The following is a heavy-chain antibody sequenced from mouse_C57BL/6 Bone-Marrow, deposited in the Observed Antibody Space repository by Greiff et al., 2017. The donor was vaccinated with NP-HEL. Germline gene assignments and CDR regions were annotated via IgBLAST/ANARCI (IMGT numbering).Heavy chain of an antibody. CDR3: ARSLLWYNPLWYFDV. D-gene: IGHD2-1*01. CDR1: GFSLSTSGMG. Sequence: QVPLKASGPGILQSSQTLSLTCSFSGFSLSTSGMGVSWIRQPSGKGLEWLAHIYWVDAKGYNPSLKSRPTISKDTSRNQVFLKITSVDTADTATYDCARSLLWYNPLWYFDVWGTGTTVTVSS. J-gene: IGHJ1*03. CDR2: IYWVDAK. V-gene: IGHV8-12*01.